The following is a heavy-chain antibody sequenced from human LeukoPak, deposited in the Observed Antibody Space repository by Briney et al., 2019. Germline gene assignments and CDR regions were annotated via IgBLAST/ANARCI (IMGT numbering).Heavy chain of an antibody. CDR1: GFTFSSYG. D-gene: IGHD5/OR15-5a*01. Sequence: QAAGSLSLSCAASGFTFSSYGMNWIRQAPGKGLEWVAVIWYDGSNKYYADSVKGRFTISRDNSKNTLYLQMNSLRAEDTAVYYCAKDLRAFDIWGQGTMVTVSS. CDR3: AKDLRAFDI. J-gene: IGHJ3*02. V-gene: IGHV3-33*06. CDR2: IWYDGSNK.